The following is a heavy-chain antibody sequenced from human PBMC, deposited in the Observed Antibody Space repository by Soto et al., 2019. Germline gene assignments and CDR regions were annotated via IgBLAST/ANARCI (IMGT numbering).Heavy chain of an antibody. Sequence: GASVKVSCKASGYTFTSYGISWVRQAPGQGLEWMGWISAYNGNTNYAQKHQGRVTMTTDTSTSTAYMELRSLRSDDTAVYYCASFSIAATDPYGMDVWGQGTTVTVSS. CDR3: ASFSIAATDPYGMDV. CDR2: ISAYNGNT. CDR1: GYTFTSYG. J-gene: IGHJ6*02. D-gene: IGHD6-13*01. V-gene: IGHV1-18*01.